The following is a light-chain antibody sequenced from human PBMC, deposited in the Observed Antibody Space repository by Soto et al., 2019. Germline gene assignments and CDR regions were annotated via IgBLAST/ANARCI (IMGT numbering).Light chain of an antibody. CDR2: AAS. CDR1: QSVNTN. V-gene: IGKV3-15*01. CDR3: QEYNDWPRGT. Sequence: EVVMTQSPATLSASPGERATLSCRASQSVNTNLAWYQQKPGQAPTVLVYAASTRATGITDRFSGSGSGTDFTLTISSLQPEDFALYYCQEYNDWPRGTFGQGTKVEVK. J-gene: IGKJ1*01.